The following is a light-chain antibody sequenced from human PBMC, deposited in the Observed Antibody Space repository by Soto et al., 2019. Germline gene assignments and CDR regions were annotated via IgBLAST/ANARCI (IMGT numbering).Light chain of an antibody. CDR2: GNN. V-gene: IGLV1-40*01. Sequence: QPVLTQPPSVSGAPGQRVTISCTGSGSNIGAGYDVHWYQQLPGTAPKLLIYGNNNRPSGIPDRFSGSKSGTSASLAITGLQAGDEADYYCPSYDSGLSALYVFGTGTKLTVL. J-gene: IGLJ1*01. CDR1: GSNIGAGYD. CDR3: PSYDSGLSALYV.